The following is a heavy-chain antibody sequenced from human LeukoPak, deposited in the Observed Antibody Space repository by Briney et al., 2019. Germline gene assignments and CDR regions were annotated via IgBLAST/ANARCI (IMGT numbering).Heavy chain of an antibody. D-gene: IGHD6-6*01. V-gene: IGHV4-59*01. CDR2: IYYSGSA. CDR3: ARTSQLVRWFDP. J-gene: IGHJ5*02. CDR1: GGSISSYY. Sequence: SETLSLTCTVSGGSISSYYWSWIRQPPGKGLEWIGYIYYSGSANYNPSLKSRVTISVDTSKNQFSLKLSSVTAADTAVYYCARTSQLVRWFDPWGQGTLVTVSS.